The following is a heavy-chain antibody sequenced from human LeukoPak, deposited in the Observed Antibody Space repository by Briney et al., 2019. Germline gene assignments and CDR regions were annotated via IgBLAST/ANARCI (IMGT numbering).Heavy chain of an antibody. CDR1: GFTFSSYS. D-gene: IGHD3-22*01. CDR2: ISSSSSTI. J-gene: IGHJ3*02. Sequence: QAGGSLRLSCAASGFTFSSYSMSWVRQAPGKGLEWVSYISSSSSTIYYADSVKGRFTISRDNAKNSLYLQMNSLRAEDTAVYYCARVIGKYYYDSSGYDAFDIWGQGTMVTVSS. V-gene: IGHV3-48*04. CDR3: ARVIGKYYYDSSGYDAFDI.